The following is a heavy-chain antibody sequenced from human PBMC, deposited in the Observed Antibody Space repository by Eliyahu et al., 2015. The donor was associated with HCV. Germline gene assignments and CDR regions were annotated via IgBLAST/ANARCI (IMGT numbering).Heavy chain of an antibody. J-gene: IGHJ6*02. CDR2: TYYKSKWFN. Sequence: QVQLQQSGPGLVKSSQTLSLTCAISGDXXSSNXAAWHWIRQSPSRSPELLGMTYYKSKWFNHYAESVKSRIIIHPDTSTNQFSLQLHSVTPEDTAVYYCARGQTISTITYCMDVWGQGTTVTVSS. CDR3: ARGQTISTITYCMDV. V-gene: IGHV6-1*01. CDR1: GDXXSSNXAA. D-gene: IGHD5-24*01.